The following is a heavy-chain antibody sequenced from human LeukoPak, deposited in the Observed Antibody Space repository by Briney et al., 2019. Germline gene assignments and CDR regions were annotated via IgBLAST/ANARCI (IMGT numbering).Heavy chain of an antibody. CDR2: IDTTTGNP. J-gene: IGHJ4*02. V-gene: IGHV7-4-1*02. D-gene: IGHD3-10*01. Sequence: ASVKVSCKASGYTFTGYYMHWVRQAPGQGLEWMGNIDTTTGNPRYAQDFTGRFVFSLDTSVSTAYLQITSLKADDTAAYYCVRGTPTPGMDYWGQGTQVTVSS. CDR1: GYTFTGYY. CDR3: VRGTPTPGMDY.